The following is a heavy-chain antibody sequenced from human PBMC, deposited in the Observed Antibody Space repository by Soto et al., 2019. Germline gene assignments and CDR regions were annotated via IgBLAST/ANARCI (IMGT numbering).Heavy chain of an antibody. CDR2: INAGNGNT. D-gene: IGHD6-13*01. CDR3: ARDRQQQLVLGWFDP. CDR1: GYTFTSYA. J-gene: IGHJ5*02. Sequence: GASVKVSCKASGYTFTSYAMHWVRQAPGQRLEWMGWINAGNGNTKYSQKFQGRVTITRDTSASTAYMELSSLRSEDTAVYYCARDRQQQLVLGWFDPWGQGTLVTVSS. V-gene: IGHV1-3*01.